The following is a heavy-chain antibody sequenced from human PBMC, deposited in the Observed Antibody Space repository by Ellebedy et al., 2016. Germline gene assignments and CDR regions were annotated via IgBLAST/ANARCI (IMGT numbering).Heavy chain of an antibody. Sequence: SETLSLXCTASGGSVDTYYWTWIRQSPGKGLEWIGYVFYGGSTKYNPSLRSRVTISPDPYKNQLPLKVTSVAAADTAVYYCASDVSLYSSSPSFDFWGRGTLVTVSS. CDR2: VFYGGST. D-gene: IGHD6-6*01. CDR3: ASDVSLYSSSPSFDF. V-gene: IGHV4-59*02. CDR1: GGSVDTYY. J-gene: IGHJ4*02.